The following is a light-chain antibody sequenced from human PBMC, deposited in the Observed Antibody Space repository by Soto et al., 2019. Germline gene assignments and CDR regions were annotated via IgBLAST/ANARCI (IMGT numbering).Light chain of an antibody. V-gene: IGLV2-23*02. Sequence: QPVLTQPASVSGSPGQSITISCTGTSSDVGNYNLVSWYQQYPGKAPKLIIYEVSKRPSGVSNRFSGSKSGNTASLTISGLQAEDEADFYCCSYARSDTFVFGTGTKVTVL. J-gene: IGLJ1*01. CDR2: EVS. CDR1: SSDVGNYNL. CDR3: CSYARSDTFV.